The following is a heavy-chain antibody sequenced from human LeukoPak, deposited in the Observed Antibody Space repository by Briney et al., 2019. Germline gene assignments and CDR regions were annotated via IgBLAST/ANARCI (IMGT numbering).Heavy chain of an antibody. CDR1: GGSISGSSYY. J-gene: IGHJ4*02. CDR2: IYYSGST. CDR3: ARGGRGSYYPLGDFDY. V-gene: IGHV4-39*07. Sequence: SETLSLTCTVFGGSISGSSYYWGWIRQPPGKGLEWIGSIYYSGSTYYNPSLKSRVTISVDTSKNQFSLKLSSVTAADTAVYYCARGGRGSYYPLGDFDYWGQGTLVTVSS. D-gene: IGHD1-26*01.